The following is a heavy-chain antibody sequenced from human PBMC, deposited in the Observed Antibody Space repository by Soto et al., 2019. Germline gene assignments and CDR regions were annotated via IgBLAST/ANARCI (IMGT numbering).Heavy chain of an antibody. CDR3: ARDFGIVVVPAAMNAFDI. CDR1: GYTFTSYG. Sequence: ASVKVSCKASGYTFTSYGISWVRQAPGQGLEWMGWISAYNGNTNYAQKLQGRVTMTTDTSTSTAYMELRSLRSDDTAVYSCARDFGIVVVPAAMNAFDIWGQGTLVTVSS. CDR2: ISAYNGNT. J-gene: IGHJ3*02. D-gene: IGHD2-2*01. V-gene: IGHV1-18*01.